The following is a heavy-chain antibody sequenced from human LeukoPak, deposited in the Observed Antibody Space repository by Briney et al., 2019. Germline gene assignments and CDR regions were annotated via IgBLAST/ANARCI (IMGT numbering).Heavy chain of an antibody. J-gene: IGHJ6*03. CDR3: ARVEEGYGSGRRENYYYYYMDV. D-gene: IGHD3-10*01. V-gene: IGHV4-59*01. CDR1: GVSIRNYF. CDR2: IHYSGST. Sequence: PSETPSLPRTVSGVSIRNYFWRWIRPPPRKGQEGSWYIHYSGSTSYNPSLKSRVTISVDTSKKQFSLKLSSVTAADTAVYYCARVEEGYGSGRRENYYYYYMDVWGKGTTVTISS.